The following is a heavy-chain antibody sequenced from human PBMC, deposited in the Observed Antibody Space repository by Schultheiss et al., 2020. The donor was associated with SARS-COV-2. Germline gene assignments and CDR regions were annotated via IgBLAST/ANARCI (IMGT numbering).Heavy chain of an antibody. CDR1: GYTFTSYG. D-gene: IGHD3-22*01. CDR3: ARDRRVVVITFSMDV. Sequence: ASVKVSCKASGYTFTSYGISWVRQAPGQGLEWMGWINPNSGGTNYAQKFQGRVTMTRDTSISTAYMELSRLRSDDTAVYYCARDRRVVVITFSMDVWGQGTTVTVSS. J-gene: IGHJ6*02. V-gene: IGHV1-2*02. CDR2: INPNSGGT.